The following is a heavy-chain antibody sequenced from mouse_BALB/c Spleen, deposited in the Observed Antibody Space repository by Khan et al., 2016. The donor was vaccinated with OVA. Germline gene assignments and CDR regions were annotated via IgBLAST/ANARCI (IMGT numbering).Heavy chain of an antibody. CDR2: IAPGSSNA. D-gene: IGHD1-1*01. Sequence: DLVKPGASVNLSCKASGYTFTSYWINWIKQRPGQGLEWIGRIAPGSSNAYYNDMFKDKATLTVDTSSSTAYIQLSSLSSEDSAVFFCARENYYGRDCYAMDYWGQGTAVTVSS. CDR1: GYTFTSYW. CDR3: ARENYYGRDCYAMDY. J-gene: IGHJ4*01. V-gene: IGHV1S41*01.